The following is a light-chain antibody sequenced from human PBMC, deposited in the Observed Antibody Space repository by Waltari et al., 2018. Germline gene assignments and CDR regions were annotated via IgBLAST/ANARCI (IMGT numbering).Light chain of an antibody. CDR1: QSVGSN. J-gene: IGKJ1*01. CDR2: GAS. V-gene: IGKV3-15*01. CDR3: QQYNKWPRT. Sequence: EIVMTQSPVTLSVSPGERATLSCRASQSVGSNLAWYQQKPGQAPSLLIYGASTRANGIPGRFRGSGSGTEFTLTLSSLQSEDFAVYYCQQYNKWPRTFGQGTKVEIK.